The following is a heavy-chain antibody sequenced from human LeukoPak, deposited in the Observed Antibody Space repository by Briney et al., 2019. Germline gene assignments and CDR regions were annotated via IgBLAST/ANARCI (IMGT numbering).Heavy chain of an antibody. CDR2: INPSGGST. Sequence: ASVKVSCKASGYTFTSYYMHWVRQAPGQGLEWMGIINPSGGSTSYAQKFQGRVTMTRDTSISTAYMELSRLISDDTAVYYCARGQSYYEPPESWGQGTLVTVSS. J-gene: IGHJ4*02. D-gene: IGHD3-22*01. CDR3: ARGQSYYEPPES. V-gene: IGHV1-46*01. CDR1: GYTFTSYY.